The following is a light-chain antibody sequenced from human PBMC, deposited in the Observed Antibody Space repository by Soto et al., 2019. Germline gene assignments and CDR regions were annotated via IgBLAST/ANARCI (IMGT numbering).Light chain of an antibody. V-gene: IGLV1-40*01. CDR1: FANVGARYG. CDR2: GNN. Sequence: QLVLTQPPSVSGAPGQRVTISCTGNFANVGARYGVHWYQQLPGTAPKVLIYGNNNRPSGVPDRFSGAQSGTSASLDITGLQGEDEADYYCQSYDNSVSGWVFGGGTQLTVL. J-gene: IGLJ3*02. CDR3: QSYDNSVSGWV.